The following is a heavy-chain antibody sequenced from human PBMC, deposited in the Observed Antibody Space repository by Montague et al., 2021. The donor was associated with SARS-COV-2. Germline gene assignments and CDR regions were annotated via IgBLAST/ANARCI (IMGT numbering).Heavy chain of an antibody. CDR2: IYYSGST. D-gene: IGHD3-9*01. J-gene: IGHJ6*02. Sequence: SETLSLTCALAGRSISSSNYCWGWSRQPGGKVLDWIGSIYYSGSTYYKPSLKRRVTISVDTSKNQFSLKLSAMTAADTAVYYCARQDDSLSGYYSYGMDVWGQGTMVTVSS. CDR3: ARQDDSLSGYYSYGMDV. V-gene: IGHV4-39*01. CDR1: GRSISSSNYC.